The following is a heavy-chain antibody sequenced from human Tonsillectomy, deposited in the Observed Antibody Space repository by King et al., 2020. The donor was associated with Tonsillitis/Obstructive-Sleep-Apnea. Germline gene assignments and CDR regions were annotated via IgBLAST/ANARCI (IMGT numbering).Heavy chain of an antibody. CDR2: IYYGGST. Sequence: VQLQESGPGLVKPSETLSLTCTVSGVSINSSYWGWIRQPPGKGLEWIGSIYYGGSTNYHPSLRNRVTLSLDTSKSHFSLRLTSVTAADTAVDYCARDYYTAYGSVYYYNSLDVWGAGATGTASS. D-gene: IGHD1-26*01. CDR1: GVSINSSY. CDR3: ARDYYTAYGSVYYYNSLDV. V-gene: IGHV4-59*01. J-gene: IGHJ6*04.